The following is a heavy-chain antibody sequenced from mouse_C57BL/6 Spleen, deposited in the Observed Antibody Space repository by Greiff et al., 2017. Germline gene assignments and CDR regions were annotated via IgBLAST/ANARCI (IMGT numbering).Heavy chain of an antibody. CDR1: GYTFTDYE. Sequence: QVQLQQSGAELVRPGASVTLSCKASGYTFTDYEMHWVKQTPVHGLEWIGAIDPETGGTAYNQKFKGKAILTADKSSSTAYMVLRSLTSEDSAVYYCTWAGVTTNYFDYWGQGTTLTVSS. D-gene: IGHD2-2*01. J-gene: IGHJ2*01. CDR2: IDPETGGT. V-gene: IGHV1-15*01. CDR3: TWAGVTTNYFDY.